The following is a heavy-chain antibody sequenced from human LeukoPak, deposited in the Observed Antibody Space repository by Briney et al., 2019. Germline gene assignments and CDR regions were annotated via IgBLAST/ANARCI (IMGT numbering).Heavy chain of an antibody. J-gene: IGHJ6*02. CDR3: AITPPPQPYDDGASPFFYSGLEV. D-gene: IGHD3-16*01. Sequence: ASVKVSCKASGYTFTSYYMHWVRQAPGQGLEWMGWINTKTGATNYAQKFQGRVTMTRDTSISTAYMELGRLRSDDTAVYYCAITPPPQPYDDGASPFFYSGLEVWGQGTTVTASS. V-gene: IGHV1-2*02. CDR1: GYTFTSYY. CDR2: INTKTGAT.